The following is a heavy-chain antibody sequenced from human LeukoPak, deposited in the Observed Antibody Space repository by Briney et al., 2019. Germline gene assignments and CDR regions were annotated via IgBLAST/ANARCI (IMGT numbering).Heavy chain of an antibody. CDR2: IYSGGST. V-gene: IGHV3-53*01. Sequence: GGSLRLCCAASGFTVSSNYMSWVRQAPGKGLEWVSVIYSGGSTYYADSVKGRFTISRDNSKNTLYLQMNSLRAEDTAVYYCAREVRCSSTSCSPADYFDYWGQGTLVTVSS. CDR3: AREVRCSSTSCSPADYFDY. D-gene: IGHD2-2*01. J-gene: IGHJ4*02. CDR1: GFTVSSNY.